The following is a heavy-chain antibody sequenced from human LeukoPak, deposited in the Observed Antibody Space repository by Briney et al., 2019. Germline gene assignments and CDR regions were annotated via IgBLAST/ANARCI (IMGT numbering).Heavy chain of an antibody. CDR3: AEERGVAGSPRGDGFYI. Sequence: GGSLRLSCAASGFTVSSNYMSWVRQAPGKGLEWVSVIYSGGSTYYTDSVKGRFTISRDNSKNPLYLQMKSLRAEDTAVYYCAEERGVAGSPRGDGFYIWGQGTMVTLPS. D-gene: IGHD6-19*01. CDR2: IYSGGST. CDR1: GFTVSSNY. V-gene: IGHV3-53*01. J-gene: IGHJ3*02.